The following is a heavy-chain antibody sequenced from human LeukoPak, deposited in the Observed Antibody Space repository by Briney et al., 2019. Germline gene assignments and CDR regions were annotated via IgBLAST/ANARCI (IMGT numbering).Heavy chain of an antibody. D-gene: IGHD3-9*01. Sequence: ASVKVSCKASGYTFTSYDINWVRQATGQGLEWMGWMNPNSGNTVYAQKFQGRVTMTRNTSISTAYMDLSSLRSEDTAVYYCARVPRGDDILTGYPNDYWGQGTLVTVSS. CDR3: ARVPRGDDILTGYPNDY. CDR2: MNPNSGNT. V-gene: IGHV1-8*01. J-gene: IGHJ4*02. CDR1: GYTFTSYD.